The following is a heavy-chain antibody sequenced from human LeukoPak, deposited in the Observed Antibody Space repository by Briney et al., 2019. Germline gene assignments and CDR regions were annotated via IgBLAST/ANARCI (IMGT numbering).Heavy chain of an antibody. V-gene: IGHV3-23*01. D-gene: IGHD3-10*01. CDR3: AKAQNLRFGSDWFDP. CDR1: GFTFSSYA. Sequence: GGSLRLSCAASGFTFSSYAMSWVRQAPGKGLEWVSAIRPSGTNTYYASSVKGRFTISRDNSKNTLYLQMNSLRAEDTAVYYCAKAQNLRFGSDWFDPWGQGTLVTVSS. CDR2: IRPSGTNT. J-gene: IGHJ5*02.